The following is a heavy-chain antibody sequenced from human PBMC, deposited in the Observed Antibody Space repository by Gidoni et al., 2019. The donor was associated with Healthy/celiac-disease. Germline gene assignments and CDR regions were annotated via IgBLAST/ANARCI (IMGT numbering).Heavy chain of an antibody. Sequence: EVQLVESGGGLVQPGGSLRPSGAASGFTFISYYMHWVRQATGKGLEWVSAIGTAGDTYNPGSVKGRFTISRENAKNSLYLQMNSLGAGDTAVYYCARAATVTTIGAFDIWGQGTMVTVSS. D-gene: IGHD4-17*01. J-gene: IGHJ3*02. CDR1: GFTFISYY. V-gene: IGHV3-13*04. CDR2: IGTAGDT. CDR3: ARAATVTTIGAFDI.